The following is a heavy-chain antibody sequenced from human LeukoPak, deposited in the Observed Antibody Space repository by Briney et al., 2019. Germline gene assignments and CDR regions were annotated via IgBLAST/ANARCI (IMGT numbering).Heavy chain of an antibody. CDR1: GFTFSSYW. CDR2: IKQDGSEK. D-gene: IGHD5-12*01. V-gene: IGHV3-7*01. Sequence: PGGSLRLSCAASGFTFSSYWMSWVRQAPGKGLEWVANIKQDGSEKYYADSVKGRFTISRDNSKNTLYLQMNSLRAEDTAVYYCAKARRAYVDNVSFDYWGQGTLVTVSS. CDR3: AKARRAYVDNVSFDY. J-gene: IGHJ4*02.